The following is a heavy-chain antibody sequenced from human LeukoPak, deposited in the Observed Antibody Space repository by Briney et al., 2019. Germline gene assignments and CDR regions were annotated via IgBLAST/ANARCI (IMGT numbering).Heavy chain of an antibody. CDR2: IKQDGSTR. Sequence: GGSLRLSCIVSGFSFSNSWMNWVRQAPGTGLEWVANIKQDGSTRYYVDSVKGRFTISRDNAENSLYLQMNSLRVEDTAVYFCARDVTATGALDIWGQGTLLTVSS. V-gene: IGHV3-7*04. CDR1: GFSFSNSW. D-gene: IGHD5-18*01. CDR3: ARDVTATGALDI. J-gene: IGHJ3*02.